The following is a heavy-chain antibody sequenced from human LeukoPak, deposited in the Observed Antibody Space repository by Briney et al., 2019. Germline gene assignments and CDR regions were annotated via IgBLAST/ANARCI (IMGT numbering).Heavy chain of an antibody. CDR2: ICGSGGNQ. CDR3: AKRSSSWYYFDY. V-gene: IGHV3-23*01. D-gene: IGHD6-13*01. J-gene: IGHJ4*02. CDR1: GFTLSSYA. Sequence: PGGSLTPSCAASGFTLSSYAMSWVRPAPGKGVEWVSAICGSGGNQYYADSVKGRFTISRDNSKNTLYLQMNSLRAEDTAVYYCAKRSSSWYYFDYWGQGTLVTVSS.